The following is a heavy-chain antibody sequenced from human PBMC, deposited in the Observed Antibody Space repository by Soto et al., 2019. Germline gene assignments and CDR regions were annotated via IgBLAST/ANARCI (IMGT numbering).Heavy chain of an antibody. Sequence: PGGSLRLSCAASGFTFSSYAMNWVRQAPGKGLEWVALISYDGINKYYADSVKGRFTISRDGSKNTLFLQMNSLGAADTAVYYCGRCTSTSCHLGSDYWGQGTLVTVSS. D-gene: IGHD2-2*01. CDR3: GRCTSTSCHLGSDY. J-gene: IGHJ4*02. V-gene: IGHV3-30-3*01. CDR1: GFTFSSYA. CDR2: ISYDGINK.